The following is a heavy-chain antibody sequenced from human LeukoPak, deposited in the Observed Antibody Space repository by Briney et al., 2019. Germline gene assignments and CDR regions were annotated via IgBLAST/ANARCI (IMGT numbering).Heavy chain of an antibody. Sequence: GGSLRLSCAASGFTFSSYWMHWVRQAPGKGLVWVSRINSDGSSTSYADSVKGRFTISRDNAKNTLHLQMNSPRAEDTAVYYCARAEKTYYYDSSGYYWGQGTLVTVSS. V-gene: IGHV3-74*01. CDR3: ARAEKTYYYDSSGYY. J-gene: IGHJ4*02. CDR1: GFTFSSYW. D-gene: IGHD3-22*01. CDR2: INSDGSST.